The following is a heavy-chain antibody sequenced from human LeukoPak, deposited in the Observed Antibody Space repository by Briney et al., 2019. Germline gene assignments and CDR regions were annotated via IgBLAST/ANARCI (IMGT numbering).Heavy chain of an antibody. CDR3: ATTYDSGDLKDY. Sequence: PSETLSLTCTVSGGSISSSSYYWSWIRQPAGKGLEWIGRIYTSGSTNYNPTLKSRVTISVDTSKNQFSLKLSSVTAADTAVYYCATTYDSGDLKDYWGQGTLVTVSS. V-gene: IGHV4-61*02. CDR1: GGSISSSSYY. D-gene: IGHD3-22*01. CDR2: IYTSGST. J-gene: IGHJ4*02.